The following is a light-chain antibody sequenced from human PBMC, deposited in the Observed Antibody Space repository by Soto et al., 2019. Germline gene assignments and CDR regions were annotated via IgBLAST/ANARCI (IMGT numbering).Light chain of an antibody. CDR1: QSLLHRNGYNY. CDR3: MQALQTPIFT. CDR2: LGS. Sequence: DIVMTQSPLSLPVTPGAPASISCRSSQSLLHRNGYNYLDWYLQKPGQSPQLLIYLGSNRASGVPDRFSGSGSGTDFTLKISRVEAEDVGVYYCMQALQTPIFTFGPGNKVDIK. V-gene: IGKV2-28*01. J-gene: IGKJ3*01.